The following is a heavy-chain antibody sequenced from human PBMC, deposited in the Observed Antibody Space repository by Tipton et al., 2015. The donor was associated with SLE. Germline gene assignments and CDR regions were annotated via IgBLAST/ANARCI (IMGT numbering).Heavy chain of an antibody. J-gene: IGHJ4*02. CDR1: GFTVGSNY. CDR2: IYTGGAT. CDR3: AKVRWLDLNFHY. V-gene: IGHV3-53*01. D-gene: IGHD6-19*01. Sequence: GSLRLSCAASGFTVGSNYMNWVRQAPGKGLEWVSVIYTGGATHYADSVKGRFTISRDNSKNTLYLQMNSLRADDTAVYYCAKVRWLDLNFHYWGQGTLLTVSS.